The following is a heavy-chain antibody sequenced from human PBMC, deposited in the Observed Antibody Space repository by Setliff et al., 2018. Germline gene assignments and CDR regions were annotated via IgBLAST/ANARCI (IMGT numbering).Heavy chain of an antibody. CDR2: IFYSGYT. V-gene: IGHV4-34*11. Sequence: PSETLSLTCAVYDGSFSDYYWSWIRQPPGKGLEWIGFIFYSGYTHYNPSLKSRVTMSVDVSRDQFSLELSSVSAADTAVYFCARGSGRGYSYGLFDYWGQGSLVTVSS. D-gene: IGHD5-18*01. CDR1: DGSFSDYY. CDR3: ARGSGRGYSYGLFDY. J-gene: IGHJ4*02.